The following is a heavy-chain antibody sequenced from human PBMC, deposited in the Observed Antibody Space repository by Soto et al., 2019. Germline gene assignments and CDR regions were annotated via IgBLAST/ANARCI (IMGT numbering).Heavy chain of an antibody. CDR1: GGSISSRTYY. Sequence: TLSLTCSVSGGSISSRTYYWGWIRQPPGKGLEWIGCIYYSGSTYYNPSLKSRVTISGDTSKNQFSLTLSSVTAADTAVYYCARVWDSSGPNFDYWGQGTLVTVSS. D-gene: IGHD3-22*01. CDR3: ARVWDSSGPNFDY. V-gene: IGHV4-39*07. CDR2: IYYSGST. J-gene: IGHJ4*02.